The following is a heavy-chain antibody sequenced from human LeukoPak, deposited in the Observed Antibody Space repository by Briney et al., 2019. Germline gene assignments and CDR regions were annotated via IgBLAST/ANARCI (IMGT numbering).Heavy chain of an antibody. V-gene: IGHV3-66*01. CDR3: ARDEGSSWYGY. J-gene: IGHJ4*02. Sequence: GGSLRLSCTASGFTVSSNYMSWVRQAPGKGLEWVSVIYSGDSTYYADSVKGRFTISRDNSKNTLYLQMHSLRAEDTAVYYCARDEGSSWYGYWGQGTLVTVSS. CDR2: IYSGDST. D-gene: IGHD6-13*01. CDR1: GFTVSSNY.